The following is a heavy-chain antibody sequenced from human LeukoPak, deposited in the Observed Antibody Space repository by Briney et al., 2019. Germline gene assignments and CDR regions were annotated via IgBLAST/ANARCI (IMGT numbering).Heavy chain of an antibody. CDR3: ARVLAAAGSNWFDP. V-gene: IGHV3-21*01. Sequence: PGGSLRLPCAASGFTFSSYSMNWARQAPGKGLEWVSSISSSSSYIYYADSVKGRFTISRDNAKNSLCLQMNSLRAEDTAVYYCARVLAAAGSNWFDPWGQGTLVTVSS. CDR2: ISSSSSYI. CDR1: GFTFSSYS. D-gene: IGHD6-13*01. J-gene: IGHJ5*02.